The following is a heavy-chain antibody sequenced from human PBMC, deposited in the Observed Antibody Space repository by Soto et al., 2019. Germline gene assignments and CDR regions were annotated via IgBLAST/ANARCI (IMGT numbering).Heavy chain of an antibody. CDR1: GFTFSDSW. Sequence: EVQLVESGGGLVKPGGSLRLSCAASGFTFSDSWMGWVRQGPGRGLEWVGRILSKTDGGTTDYAAPVKGRFTISRDDSKNTLYLQMNSLKSEDTAVYYCITYDYIWGNYRYRWAYWGQGTLVTVSS. CDR3: ITYDYIWGNYRYRWAY. CDR2: ILSKTDGGTT. D-gene: IGHD3-16*02. V-gene: IGHV3-15*01. J-gene: IGHJ4*02.